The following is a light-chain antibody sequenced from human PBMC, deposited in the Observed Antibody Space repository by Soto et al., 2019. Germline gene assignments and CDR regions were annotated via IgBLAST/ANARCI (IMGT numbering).Light chain of an antibody. CDR3: QQGYSTPRT. CDR1: QSISSY. J-gene: IGKJ2*01. Sequence: DIQMTQSPSSLSASVGDRVTITCRASQSISSYLNWYQQKPGKAPKLLIYAASSLQSGVPSRFSGRGSGTDFTLTISRLQPEYFATYYCQQGYSTPRTFGQGTKLEIK. V-gene: IGKV1-39*01. CDR2: AAS.